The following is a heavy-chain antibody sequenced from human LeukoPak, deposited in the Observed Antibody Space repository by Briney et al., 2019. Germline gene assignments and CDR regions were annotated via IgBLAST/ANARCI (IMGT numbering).Heavy chain of an antibody. CDR3: ARADYGDYYWFDP. Sequence: PSETLSLTCTVSGGSISSYYWSWIRQPPGKGLEWIGYIYYSGSTNYNPSLKSRVTISVDTSKNQFSLKLSSVTAADTAVYYCARADYGDYYWFDPWGQGTLVTVSS. V-gene: IGHV4-59*01. J-gene: IGHJ5*02. CDR2: IYYSGST. D-gene: IGHD4-17*01. CDR1: GGSISSYY.